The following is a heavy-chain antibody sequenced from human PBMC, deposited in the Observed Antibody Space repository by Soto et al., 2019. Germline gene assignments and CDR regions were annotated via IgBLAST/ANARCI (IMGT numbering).Heavy chain of an antibody. CDR1: GGTFSNYP. Sequence: QVQLVQSGTEVKKPGSSVKVSCKASGGTFSNYPISWVRQAPGQGLEWMGTIIPIFGTTNYAQKFQGRVTIAADESTSTAYMDLSSLTSEDTAVYYCARGLRGSDAFDIWGQGTMVTVSS. J-gene: IGHJ3*02. V-gene: IGHV1-69*18. CDR3: ARGLRGSDAFDI. D-gene: IGHD3-16*01. CDR2: IIPIFGTT.